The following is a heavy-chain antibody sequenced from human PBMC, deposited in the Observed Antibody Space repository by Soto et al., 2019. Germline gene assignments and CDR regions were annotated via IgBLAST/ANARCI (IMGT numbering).Heavy chain of an antibody. CDR1: GFTFSSYA. CDR3: AKLLTSSGYYLYWYFDL. J-gene: IGHJ2*01. V-gene: IGHV3-23*01. CDR2: ISGSGGST. Sequence: EVQLLESGGGLVQPGGSLRLSCAASGFTFSSYAMSWVRQAPGKGLEWVSAISGSGGSTYYADSVKGRFTISRDNSKNTLYLQMNSLRAEDTAVYYCAKLLTSSGYYLYWYFDLWGRGTLVTVSS. D-gene: IGHD3-22*01.